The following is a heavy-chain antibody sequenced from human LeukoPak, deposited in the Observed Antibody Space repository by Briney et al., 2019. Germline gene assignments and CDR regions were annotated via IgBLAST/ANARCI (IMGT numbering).Heavy chain of an antibody. V-gene: IGHV3-21*01. CDR2: ISSSSSYI. CDR1: GFTFSSYS. D-gene: IGHD3-10*01. CDR3: ARNNWFGEFENWFDS. J-gene: IGHJ5*01. Sequence: GGSLRLSCVVSGFTFSSYSMNWVRQAPGKGPEWVSSISSSSSYIYYGDSMKGRFTISRDNAKNSLYLQMNSLRAEDTAVYYCARNNWFGEFENWFDSWGQGTLVTVSS.